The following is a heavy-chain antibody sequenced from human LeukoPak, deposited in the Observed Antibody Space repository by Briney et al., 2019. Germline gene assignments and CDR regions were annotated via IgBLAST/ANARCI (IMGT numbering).Heavy chain of an antibody. CDR1: GGTFSSYA. CDR2: IIPIFGTA. V-gene: IGHV1-69*05. Sequence: GASVKVSCRASGGTFSSYAISWVRQAPGQGLEWMGGIIPIFGTANYAQKFQGRVTITTDESTSTAYMELSSLRSEDTAVYYCARDRAVTDAFDIWGQGTMVTVSS. J-gene: IGHJ3*02. D-gene: IGHD4-17*01. CDR3: ARDRAVTDAFDI.